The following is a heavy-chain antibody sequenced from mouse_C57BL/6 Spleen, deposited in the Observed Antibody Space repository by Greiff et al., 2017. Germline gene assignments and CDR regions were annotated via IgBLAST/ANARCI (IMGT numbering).Heavy chain of an antibody. V-gene: IGHV1-54*01. CDR3: ARREIAYDSNDYYAMDY. Sequence: QVQLQQSGAELVRPGTSVKVSCKASGYAFTNYLIEWVKQRPGQGLEWIGVINPGSGGTTYNEKFKGKATLTADKSSSTAYMQLRSLTSEDSAVYFCARREIAYDSNDYYAMDYWGQGTSVTVSS. CDR1: GYAFTNYL. D-gene: IGHD2-5*01. CDR2: INPGSGGT. J-gene: IGHJ4*01.